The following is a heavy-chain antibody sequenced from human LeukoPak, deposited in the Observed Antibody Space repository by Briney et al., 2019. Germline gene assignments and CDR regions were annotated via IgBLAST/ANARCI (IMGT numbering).Heavy chain of an antibody. J-gene: IGHJ6*03. CDR1: GFTFSSYA. Sequence: GGSLRLSCAASGFTFSSYAMSWVRQAPGKGLEWVSAISGSGGSTYYADSVKGRFTISRDNSKNTLYLQMNSLRAEDTAVYYCAKDRWDKREYYWFYYYMDVWGKGTTATVSS. D-gene: IGHD2/OR15-2a*01. CDR3: AKDRWDKREYYWFYYYMDV. V-gene: IGHV3-23*01. CDR2: ISGSGGST.